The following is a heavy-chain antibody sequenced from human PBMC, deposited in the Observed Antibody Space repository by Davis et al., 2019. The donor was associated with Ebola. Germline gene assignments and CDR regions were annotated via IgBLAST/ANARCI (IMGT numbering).Heavy chain of an antibody. CDR2: VGLSADT. V-gene: IGHV3-23*01. D-gene: IGHD6-19*01. Sequence: GGSLRLSCAASGFTFSSYSMNWVRQAPGKGLEWVSTVGLSADTYYADSVKGRFTISRDNSKNTLHLQMNSLRVEDTAIYYCAKDTSNVWFDVWGRGTIVTVSS. J-gene: IGHJ3*01. CDR3: AKDTSNVWFDV. CDR1: GFTFSSYS.